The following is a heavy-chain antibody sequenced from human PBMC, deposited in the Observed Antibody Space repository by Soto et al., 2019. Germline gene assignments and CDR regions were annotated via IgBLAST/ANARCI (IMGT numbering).Heavy chain of an antibody. CDR3: AKVGSYSSGWYMGDYYYGMDV. CDR2: ISYDGSNK. D-gene: IGHD6-19*01. J-gene: IGHJ6*02. Sequence: QVPLVESGGGVVQPGRSLRLSCAASGFTFGSYGMHWVRQAPGKGLEWVAVISYDGSNKYYADSVKGRFTISRDNSKNTLYLQMNSLRAEDTAVYYCAKVGSYSSGWYMGDYYYGMDVWGQGTTVTVSS. CDR1: GFTFGSYG. V-gene: IGHV3-30*18.